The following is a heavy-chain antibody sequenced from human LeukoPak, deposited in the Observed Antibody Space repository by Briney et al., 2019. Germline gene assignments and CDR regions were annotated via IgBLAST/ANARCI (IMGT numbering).Heavy chain of an antibody. Sequence: SETLSLTCTVSGGSISSSTYLWGWIRQPPGEGLEWIGSIFYSGSTYYSPSLKSRATVSVDTSNNQFSLRLSSVTAADTAVYFCARQGVIISYFDYWGQGALVTVSS. CDR2: IFYSGST. D-gene: IGHD3-10*01. CDR3: ARQGVIISYFDY. V-gene: IGHV4-39*01. J-gene: IGHJ4*02. CDR1: GGSISSSTYL.